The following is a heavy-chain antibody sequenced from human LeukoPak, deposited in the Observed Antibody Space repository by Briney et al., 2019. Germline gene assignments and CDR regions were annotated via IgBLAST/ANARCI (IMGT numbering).Heavy chain of an antibody. CDR1: GFTFSDYY. J-gene: IGHJ6*02. D-gene: IGHD2-2*01. Sequence: GGSLRLSCAASGFTFSDYYMSWIRQAPGKGLEWVSYISSSGSTIYYADSVKGRFTISRDSAKNSLYLQMNSLRAEDTAVYYCASALCSSTSCYYYYGMDVWGQGTTVTVSS. CDR3: ASALCSSTSCYYYYGMDV. V-gene: IGHV3-11*01. CDR2: ISSSGSTI.